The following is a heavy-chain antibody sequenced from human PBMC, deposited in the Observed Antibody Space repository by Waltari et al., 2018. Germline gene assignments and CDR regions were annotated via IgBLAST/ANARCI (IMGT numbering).Heavy chain of an antibody. V-gene: IGHV5-10-1*03. J-gene: IGHJ4*02. Sequence: EVRLVQSGAEVKKAGESLRISCEGSGYTFTNYWISWVRQMPGKGLEWLGRIDPSDSETNDSPSLQGHVTISVDTSKSVAYLQWSSLKASDFAIYYCTRGYTEGTIAPEGYWGQGTLVTVSS. CDR2: IDPSDSET. CDR3: TRGYTEGTIAPEGY. CDR1: GYTFTNYW. D-gene: IGHD3-16*02.